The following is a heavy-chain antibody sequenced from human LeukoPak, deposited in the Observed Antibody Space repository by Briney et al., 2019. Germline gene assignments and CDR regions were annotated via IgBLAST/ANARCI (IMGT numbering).Heavy chain of an antibody. Sequence: SETLSPTCAVSGGSISTYYWSWIRQPPGKGLEWTGYIHYSGSTNYNPSLKSRVTILVDTSKNQFSLKLSSVTAAGTAVYYCARGRLGGSGSYYNVLDYWGQGTLVTVSS. CDR2: IHYSGST. CDR1: GGSISTYY. V-gene: IGHV4-59*01. J-gene: IGHJ4*02. CDR3: ARGRLGGSGSYYNVLDY. D-gene: IGHD3-10*01.